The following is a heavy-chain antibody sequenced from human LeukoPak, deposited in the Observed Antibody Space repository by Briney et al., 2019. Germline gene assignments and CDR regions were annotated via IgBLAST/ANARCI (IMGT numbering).Heavy chain of an antibody. CDR1: GFTFGSHN. CDR3: VRDFFRQLQYYYGFDV. J-gene: IGHJ6*02. Sequence: GGSLRLSCAASGFTFGSHNMQWVRQAPGKGLEWVALISYDGTNKYYADSVKGRFSISRDNSKNTLYLQMNSLRAEDMAVYYCVRDFFRQLQYYYGFDVWGQGTTVTVSS. V-gene: IGHV3-30-3*01. CDR2: ISYDGTNK. D-gene: IGHD2-2*01.